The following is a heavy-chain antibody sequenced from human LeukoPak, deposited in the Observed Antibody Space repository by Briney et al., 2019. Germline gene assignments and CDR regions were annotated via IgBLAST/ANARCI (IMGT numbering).Heavy chain of an antibody. J-gene: IGHJ4*02. D-gene: IGHD4-23*01. Sequence: PGGSLRLSCAASGFTFSSYSMNWVRQAPGKGLEWVSSISSSSSYIYYADSVKGRFTISRDNAKNSLYLQMNSLRAEDTAVYYCAGAHNYGGNSIDYWGQGTLVTVSS. CDR3: AGAHNYGGNSIDY. CDR2: ISSSSSYI. V-gene: IGHV3-21*01. CDR1: GFTFSSYS.